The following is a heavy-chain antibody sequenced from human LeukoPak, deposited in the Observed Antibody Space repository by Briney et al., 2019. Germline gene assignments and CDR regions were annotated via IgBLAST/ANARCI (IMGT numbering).Heavy chain of an antibody. CDR1: GFTLSSFA. CDR2: ISSNGDTT. CDR3: VKSALNYGLNWCDP. J-gene: IGHJ5*02. D-gene: IGHD3-10*01. V-gene: IGHV3-64D*09. Sequence: GGSLRLSCSASGFTLSSFAMHWVRQAPGKGLDYISSISSNGDTTYYADSVKGRFTISRDNSKNTLYLQMSSLRTEDTAVYWCVKSALNYGLNWCDPWGKDHVVSVSS.